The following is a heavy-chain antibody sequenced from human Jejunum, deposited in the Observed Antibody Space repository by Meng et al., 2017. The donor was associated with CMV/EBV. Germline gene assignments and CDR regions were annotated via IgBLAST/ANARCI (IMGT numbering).Heavy chain of an antibody. D-gene: IGHD6-13*01. V-gene: IGHV3-74*01. CDR3: ARWGVAAGSES. J-gene: IGHJ4*02. CDR1: CVSFSGRC. Sequence: VQLGEPGRCLVPPGGSLRLFCAASCVSFSGRCVYWVRQAPGEGLVWIARINSNGSDASYADAVRSRFTISRDIAKNTLYLQKNSLRADETAVYYCARWGVAAGSESWGQGTLVTVSS. CDR2: INSNGSDA.